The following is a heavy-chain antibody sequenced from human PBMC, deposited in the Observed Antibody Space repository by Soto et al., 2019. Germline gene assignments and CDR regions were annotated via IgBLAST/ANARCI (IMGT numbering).Heavy chain of an antibody. V-gene: IGHV1-46*01. D-gene: IGHD3-10*01. CDR2: INPSGGST. J-gene: IGHJ6*02. Sequence: QVQLVQSGAEVKKPGASVKVSCKASGYTFTSYYMHWVRQAPGQGLEWMGIINPSGGSTSYAQKFQGRVTMTRDTSTSTVYMELSSLRSEDTAGYYCARGLRITMVRGVIEYYYYGMDVWGQGTTVTVSS. CDR1: GYTFTSYY. CDR3: ARGLRITMVRGVIEYYYYGMDV.